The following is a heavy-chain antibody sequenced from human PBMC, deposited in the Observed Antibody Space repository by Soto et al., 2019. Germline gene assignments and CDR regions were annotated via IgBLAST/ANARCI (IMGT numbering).Heavy chain of an antibody. CDR3: AREVVTETTWGSFDS. D-gene: IGHD2-21*02. Sequence: QVHLVQSGADGTKSGSWVRVSCTASGGGTLSNDAISWVRQAPGQGLEWLGRISPFFGTTDYSQSLQGRLTMTADASTGTVYMDLRSLKSDDTAVYYCAREVVTETTWGSFDSWGHGTLVTVSS. V-gene: IGHV1-69*01. J-gene: IGHJ4*01. CDR1: GGGTLSNDA. CDR2: ISPFFGTT.